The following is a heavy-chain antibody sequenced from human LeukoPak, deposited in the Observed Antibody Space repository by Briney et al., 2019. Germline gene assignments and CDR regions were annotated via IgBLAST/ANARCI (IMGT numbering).Heavy chain of an antibody. CDR2: ISGSGGST. J-gene: IGHJ4*02. CDR3: ARQLWLDY. Sequence: PGGSLRLSCAASGFTFSSYVMIWVRQAPGKGLEWVSAISGSGGSTYYADSVKGRFTISRDNSKNTLNLQMNSLRAEDTAVYYCARQLWLDYWGQGTLVTVSS. CDR1: GFTFSSYV. V-gene: IGHV3-23*01. D-gene: IGHD5-18*01.